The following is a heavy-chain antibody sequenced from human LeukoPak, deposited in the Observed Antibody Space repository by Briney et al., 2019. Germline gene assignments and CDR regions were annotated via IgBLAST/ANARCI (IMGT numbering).Heavy chain of an antibody. J-gene: IGHJ5*02. Sequence: SETLSLTCAVSGGSIRNSSFYWGWIRQPPGKGLEWIASIYHSGSTYYNPSLKSRVTISVDRSKNQFSLKLSSVTAADTAVYYCARDQCYYDSSGYRGCWFDPWGQGTLVTVSS. D-gene: IGHD3-22*01. CDR3: ARDQCYYDSSGYRGCWFDP. CDR1: GGSIRNSSFY. CDR2: IYHSGST. V-gene: IGHV4-39*07.